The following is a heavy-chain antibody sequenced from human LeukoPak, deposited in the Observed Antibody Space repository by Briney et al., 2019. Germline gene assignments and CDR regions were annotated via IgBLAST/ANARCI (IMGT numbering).Heavy chain of an antibody. J-gene: IGHJ5*02. Sequence: ASVKVSCKASRYTFTGYYMHWVRQAPGQGLEWMGRINPNSGGTNYAQKFQGRVTMTRDTSISTAYMELSRLRSDDTAVYYCARACGGSCFGFDPWGQGTLVTVSS. CDR3: ARACGGSCFGFDP. V-gene: IGHV1-2*06. CDR2: INPNSGGT. D-gene: IGHD2-15*01. CDR1: RYTFTGYY.